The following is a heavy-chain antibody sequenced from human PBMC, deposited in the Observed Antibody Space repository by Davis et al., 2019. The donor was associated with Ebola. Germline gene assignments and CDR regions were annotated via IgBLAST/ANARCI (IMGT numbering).Heavy chain of an antibody. CDR1: GFTFSSYW. V-gene: IGHV3-7*01. CDR3: ARDTSCSTTSCYIHYSGMDV. J-gene: IGHJ6*04. CDR2: IKQDGSEK. Sequence: GESLKISCAASGFTFSSYWMSWVRQAPGKGLEWVANIKQDGSEKYYVDSVKGRFTISRDNAKNSLYLQMNSLRADDTAVYYCARDTSCSTTSCYIHYSGMDVWGKGTTVTVSS. D-gene: IGHD2-2*01.